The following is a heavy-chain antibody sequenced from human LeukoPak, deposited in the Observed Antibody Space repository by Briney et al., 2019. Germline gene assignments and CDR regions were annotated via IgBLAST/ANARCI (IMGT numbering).Heavy chain of an antibody. J-gene: IGHJ4*02. CDR3: AFSSSLNY. CDR1: GGSISSGGYS. D-gene: IGHD6-6*01. V-gene: IGHV4-30-2*01. Sequence: SQTLSLTCAVSGGSISSGGYSWSWIRQPPGKGLEWIGYIYHSGSTYYNPSLKSRVTISVDRSKNQFYLKLSSVTAADTAVYYCAFSSSLNYWGQGTLVTVSS. CDR2: IYHSGST.